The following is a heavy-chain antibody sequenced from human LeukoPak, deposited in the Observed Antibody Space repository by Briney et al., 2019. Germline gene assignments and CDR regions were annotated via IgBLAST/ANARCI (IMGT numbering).Heavy chain of an antibody. J-gene: IGHJ6*03. D-gene: IGHD5-18*01. CDR2: ISSSSSYI. Sequence: GGSLRLSCAASGFTFSSYSMNWVRQAPGKGLEWVSSISSSSSYIYYADSVKGRFTISRDNVKNSLYLQMNSLRAEDTAVYYCARDCGHSYGYPTDYYYYYMDVWGKGTTVTVSS. CDR1: GFTFSSYS. V-gene: IGHV3-21*01. CDR3: ARDCGHSYGYPTDYYYYYMDV.